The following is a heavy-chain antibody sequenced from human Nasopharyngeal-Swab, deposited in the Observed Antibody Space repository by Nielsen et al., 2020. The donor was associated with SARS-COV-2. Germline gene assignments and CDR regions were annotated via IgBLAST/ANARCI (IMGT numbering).Heavy chain of an antibody. D-gene: IGHD5-18*01. CDR2: ISYDGSNK. Sequence: WIRQPPGKGLEWVAVISYDGSNKYYADSVKGRFTIFRDNSKNTLYLQMNSLRAEDTAVYYCTRDLAFPDTAMNIHLGYWGQGALVTSPQ. J-gene: IGHJ4*02. CDR3: TRDLAFPDTAMNIHLGY. V-gene: IGHV3-30-3*01.